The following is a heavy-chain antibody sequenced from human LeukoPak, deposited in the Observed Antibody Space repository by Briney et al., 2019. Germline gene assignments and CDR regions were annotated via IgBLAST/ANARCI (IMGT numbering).Heavy chain of an antibody. CDR1: GFTFSVYW. D-gene: IGHD4-17*01. CDR2: INSDGSST. V-gene: IGHV3-74*01. J-gene: IGHJ4*02. Sequence: GGSLRLSCAASGFTFSVYWMHWVRQAPGKGLVWVSRINSDGSSTDYADSVKGRFTISRDNAKNTLYLQMNSLRAEDTAVYYCAYDDYGDYFDYWGQGTLVTVSS. CDR3: AYDDYGDYFDY.